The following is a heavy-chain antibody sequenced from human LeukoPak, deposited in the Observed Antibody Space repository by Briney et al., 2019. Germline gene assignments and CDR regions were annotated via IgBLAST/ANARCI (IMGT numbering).Heavy chain of an antibody. V-gene: IGHV4-4*08. Sequence: SETLSLTCTVSGASINSHYWSWIRQPPGKGLEWIGEISPSGSTNYKPSLKSRVTISIDTSKNQFSLNVSSVTAADTAVYYCARFRNYDVLTGYYGPVWFDPWGQGTLVTVSS. D-gene: IGHD3-9*01. J-gene: IGHJ5*02. CDR2: ISPSGST. CDR3: ARFRNYDVLTGYYGPVWFDP. CDR1: GASINSHY.